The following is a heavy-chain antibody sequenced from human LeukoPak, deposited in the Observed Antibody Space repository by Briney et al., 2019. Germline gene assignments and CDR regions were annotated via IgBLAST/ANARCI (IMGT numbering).Heavy chain of an antibody. D-gene: IGHD5-18*01. Sequence: ASVKVSCKVSGYTLTELSMHWVRQAPGKGLEWWGAFDPEDGETIYAQKFQGRVTMTEDTSTDTAYMELSSLRSEDTAVYYCVIGPTQLWLGSEDYYGMDVWGRGTTVTVSS. CDR3: VIGPTQLWLGSEDYYGMDV. CDR1: GYTLTELS. CDR2: FDPEDGET. J-gene: IGHJ6*04. V-gene: IGHV1-24*01.